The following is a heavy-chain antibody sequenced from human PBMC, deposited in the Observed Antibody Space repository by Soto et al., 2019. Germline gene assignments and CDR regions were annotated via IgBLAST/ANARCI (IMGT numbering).Heavy chain of an antibody. CDR3: AREDGTWAIDY. CDR2: IKQDGSEK. CDR1: GFTFSSYW. D-gene: IGHD1-26*01. J-gene: IGHJ4*02. V-gene: IGHV3-7*01. Sequence: EVQLVESGGGWVQPGGSLRLSCAASGFTFSSYWMSWVRQAPGKGLEWVANIKQDGSEKYYVDSVKGRFTMSRDNAKNSLYLQMNSLRAEDTAVYYCAREDGTWAIDYWGQGTLVTVSS.